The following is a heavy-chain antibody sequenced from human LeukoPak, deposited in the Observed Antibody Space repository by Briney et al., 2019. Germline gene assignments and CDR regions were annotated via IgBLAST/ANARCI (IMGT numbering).Heavy chain of an antibody. CDR2: IGAYNGNT. J-gene: IGHJ6*03. V-gene: IGHV1-18*01. Sequence: ASVKVSXKASGYTFTRYGFSWVRQAPGQGLEWMGWIGAYNGNTNYEQKFHGRVTMTTDTSTNTAYMELRSLRSDDTAVYYCASGVGVPPAIQRYYYYYMDVWGKGTTVTVSS. D-gene: IGHD2-2*02. CDR1: GYTFTRYG. CDR3: ASGVGVPPAIQRYYYYYMDV.